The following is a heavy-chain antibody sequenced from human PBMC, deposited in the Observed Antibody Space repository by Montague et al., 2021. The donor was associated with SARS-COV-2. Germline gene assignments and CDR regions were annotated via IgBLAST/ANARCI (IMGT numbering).Heavy chain of an antibody. V-gene: IGHV3-30*01. D-gene: IGHD6-13*01. J-gene: IGHJ5*02. CDR2: ISYDASNK. CDR3: ARDRPFMLSASSWPSAFDP. CDR1: GFSFNNYA. Sequence: SLRLSCAASGFSFNNYAMHWVRQAPGKGLEWVALISYDASNKYYEDSLQGRFTISRDNSKNTLYLQLNSLTSEDTAMYYCARDRPFMLSASSWPSAFDPWGQGTLVTVSS.